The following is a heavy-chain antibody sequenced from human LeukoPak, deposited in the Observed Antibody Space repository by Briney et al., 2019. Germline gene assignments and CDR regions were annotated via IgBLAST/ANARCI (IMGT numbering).Heavy chain of an antibody. CDR3: AREFGYSYGSRGGDAFDI. CDR2: INPNSGGT. J-gene: IGHJ3*02. Sequence: ASVKVSCKASGYTFTSYDINWVRQATGQGLEWMGWINPNSGGTNYAQKFQGRVTMTRDTSISTAYMELSRLRSDDTAVYYCAREFGYSYGSRGGDAFDIWGQGTMVTVSS. V-gene: IGHV1-2*02. D-gene: IGHD5-18*01. CDR1: GYTFTSYD.